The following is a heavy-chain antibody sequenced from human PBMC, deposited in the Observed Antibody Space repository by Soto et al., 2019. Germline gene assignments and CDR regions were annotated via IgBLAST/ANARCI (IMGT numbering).Heavy chain of an antibody. Sequence: QVQLVESGGGVVQPGRSLKLSCVASEFTFSTYAMHWVRQAPGKGLEWVAVISYDGSKKFYADSVQGRFAISRDNSKNTLYLQMNSLRPEDTASLRPEDTAVYYCVREQLVPSGYYYGMDVWGQGTTVTVSS. CDR2: ISYDGSKK. CDR1: EFTFSTYA. CDR3: EDTAVYYCVREQLVPSGYYYGMDV. J-gene: IGHJ6*02. D-gene: IGHD6-6*01. V-gene: IGHV3-30*09.